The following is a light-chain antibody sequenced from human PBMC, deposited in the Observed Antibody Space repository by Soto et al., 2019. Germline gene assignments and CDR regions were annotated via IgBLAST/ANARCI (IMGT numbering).Light chain of an antibody. V-gene: IGKV1-5*01. J-gene: IGKJ1*01. Sequence: DIQMTQSPSSLSASVGDRVTITCRASQSISSWLAWYQQKPGKAPELLIYAASTLQSGVPSRFSGSGSGTEFTLTISSLQPDDFATYYCQQYNSYSRTFGQGTKVDIK. CDR3: QQYNSYSRT. CDR1: QSISSW. CDR2: AAS.